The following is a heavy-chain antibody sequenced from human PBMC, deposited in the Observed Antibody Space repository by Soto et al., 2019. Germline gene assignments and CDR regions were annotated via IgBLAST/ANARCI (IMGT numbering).Heavy chain of an antibody. CDR2: INHSGST. V-gene: IGHV4-34*01. D-gene: IGHD6-13*01. J-gene: IGHJ6*02. Sequence: PSETLSLTCAVYGGSFSGYYWSWIRQPPGKGLEWIGEINHSGSTNYNPSLKSRVTISVDTSKNQFSLKLSSVTAADTAVYYCAIPSSYYYYYAMDVWGQGTAVTVSS. CDR1: GGSFSGYY. CDR3: AIPSSYYYYYAMDV.